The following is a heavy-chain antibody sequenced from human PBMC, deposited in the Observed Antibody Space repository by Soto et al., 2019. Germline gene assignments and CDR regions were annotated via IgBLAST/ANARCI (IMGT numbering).Heavy chain of an antibody. V-gene: IGHV1-8*01. CDR2: MNPNSGNT. CDR3: ATRGPSGATNS. J-gene: IGHJ4*02. CDR1: GYTFTSYG. D-gene: IGHD1-26*01. Sequence: QVQLVQSGAEVKKPGASVKVSCKASGYTFTSYGINWVRQATGQGLEGMGWMNPNSGNTGYAQKLQGRVTLTRNTYISTAYMELRRLRSEDRAVYYCATRGPSGATNSWGQGNLVTVSA.